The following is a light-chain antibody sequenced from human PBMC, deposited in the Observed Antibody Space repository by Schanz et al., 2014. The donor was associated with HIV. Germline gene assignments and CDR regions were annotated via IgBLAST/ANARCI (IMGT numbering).Light chain of an antibody. CDR1: SSNIGSNY. Sequence: QSVLTQPPSASGTPGQRVTISCSGSSSNIGSNYGYWYQQLPGTAPKLLIYRNNQRPSGIPDRFSGSKSGTSATLGITGLQTGDEVDYYCGTWDSSLSVWVFGGGTKLTVL. J-gene: IGLJ3*02. CDR2: RNN. V-gene: IGLV1-47*01. CDR3: GTWDSSLSVWV.